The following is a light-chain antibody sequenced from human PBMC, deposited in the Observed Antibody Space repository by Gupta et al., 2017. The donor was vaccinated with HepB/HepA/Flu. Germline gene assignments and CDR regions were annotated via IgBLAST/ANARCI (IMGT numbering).Light chain of an antibody. J-gene: IGKJ4*01. V-gene: IGKV3-11*01. Sequence: EIVLPQSPATLSLSPGERATLSCRASQNVNRYLAWYQQKPGQAPRLLIYDAFDRATGIPARFTGSGSGTDFTLTISSLEPEDSAVYYCQQRSNWPLTFGGGTKVEIK. CDR2: DAF. CDR3: QQRSNWPLT. CDR1: QNVNRY.